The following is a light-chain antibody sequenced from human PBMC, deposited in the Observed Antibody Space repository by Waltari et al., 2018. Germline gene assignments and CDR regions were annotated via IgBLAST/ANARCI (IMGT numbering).Light chain of an antibody. J-gene: IGLJ3*02. V-gene: IGLV1-40*01. CDR2: GNT. Sequence: QSVLTQPPSVSGAPGQRVTISCTGSRSHLGAGSDLPRYQQFPGTVPKPLIYGNTKRPSGVPDRISASRSGTSASLAITGLQAEDEADYYCQSYDSSLTAWVFGGGTKLTVL. CDR1: RSHLGAGSD. CDR3: QSYDSSLTAWV.